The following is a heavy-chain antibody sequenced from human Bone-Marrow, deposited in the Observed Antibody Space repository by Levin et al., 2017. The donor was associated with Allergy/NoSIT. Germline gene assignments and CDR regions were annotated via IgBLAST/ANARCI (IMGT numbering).Heavy chain of an antibody. CDR2: LIPLFGTT. V-gene: IGHV1-69*13. Sequence: GASVKVSCKASGDNFRNYGLSWVRQAPGQGLEWVGGLIPLFGTTNFAQKFQGRVTITADEFSNTAYMELSSLRSDDTAVYFCARGTVLVAGRVYFGHWGQGTLVTVSS. D-gene: IGHD2-15*01. CDR3: ARGTVLVAGRVYFGH. CDR1: GDNFRNYG. J-gene: IGHJ4*02.